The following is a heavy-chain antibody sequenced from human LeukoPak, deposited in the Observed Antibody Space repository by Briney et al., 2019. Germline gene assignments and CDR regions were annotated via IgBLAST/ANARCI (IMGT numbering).Heavy chain of an antibody. CDR2: IYSSGSA. CDR1: GGSINSNNYY. V-gene: IGHV4-39*01. J-gene: IGHJ3*02. Sequence: SETLSLTCTVSGGSINSNNYYWGWIRQPPGKGLEWIGSIYSSGSAYYNPSLKSRVTISVDTSKNQFSLKVSSVSAADTAVYYCARGNRPYGEHEAFDIWGHGTTVTVSP. CDR3: ARGNRPYGEHEAFDI. D-gene: IGHD3-10*01.